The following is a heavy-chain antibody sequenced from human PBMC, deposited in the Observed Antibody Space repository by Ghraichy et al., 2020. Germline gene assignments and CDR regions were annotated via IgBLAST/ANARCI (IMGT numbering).Heavy chain of an antibody. D-gene: IGHD3-10*01. V-gene: IGHV4-4*02. J-gene: IGHJ4*02. CDR1: GGSISTSHW. CDR2: VYQSGST. Sequence: SETLSLTCAVSGGSISTSHWWSWVRQPPGKGLEWIGQVYQSGSTNYNPSLKSRVSISVDKSKNQFSLNLTSVTAADTAVYYCARDRQSYSSGRFFIGVYYFDSWGQGTLVTVSS. CDR3: ARDRQSYSSGRFFIGVYYFDS.